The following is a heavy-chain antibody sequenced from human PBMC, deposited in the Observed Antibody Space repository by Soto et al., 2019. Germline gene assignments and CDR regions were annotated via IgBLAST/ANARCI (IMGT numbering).Heavy chain of an antibody. V-gene: IGHV3-33*01. Sequence: VGSLRLSCAASGFTFSNYGMHWVRQAPGKGLEWMAVIWYDGSNKYYGDSVKGRFSISRDYSKNTLFLQMNNLRAEDTALYYCARDSDYGSNSGWLDPWGQGTLVTVSS. CDR1: GFTFSNYG. J-gene: IGHJ5*02. CDR2: IWYDGSNK. D-gene: IGHD4-17*01. CDR3: ARDSDYGSNSGWLDP.